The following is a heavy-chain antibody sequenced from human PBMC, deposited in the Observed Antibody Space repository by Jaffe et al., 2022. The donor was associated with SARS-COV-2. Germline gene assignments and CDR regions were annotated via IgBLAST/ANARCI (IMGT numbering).Heavy chain of an antibody. D-gene: IGHD6-13*01. CDR1: GGTFSSYA. CDR2: IIPIFGTA. J-gene: IGHJ4*02. Sequence: QVQLVQSGAEVKKPGSSVKVSCKASGGTFSSYAISWVRQAPGQGLEWMGGIIPIFGTANYAQKFQGRVTITADESTSTAYMELSSLRSEDTAVYYCASGSMVRQQLQGSRGPSIDYWGQGTLVTVSS. V-gene: IGHV1-69*01. CDR3: ASGSMVRQQLQGSRGPSIDY.